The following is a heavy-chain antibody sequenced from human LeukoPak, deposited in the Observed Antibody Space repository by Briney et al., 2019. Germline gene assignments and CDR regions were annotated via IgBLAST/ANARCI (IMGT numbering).Heavy chain of an antibody. CDR1: GYSFANYW. D-gene: IGHD3-22*01. V-gene: IGHV5-51*01. CDR2: IYPGDSEI. CDR3: ARADAYFYDTRDYMNSDH. Sequence: GESLKISCKGSGYSFANYWIGWVRQMPGKGLEWMGIIYPGDSEIRYSPSFQGQVTISADKSISTAFLRWSSLKASDTAMYYCARADAYFYDTRDYMNSDHWGQGTLVTVSS. J-gene: IGHJ4*02.